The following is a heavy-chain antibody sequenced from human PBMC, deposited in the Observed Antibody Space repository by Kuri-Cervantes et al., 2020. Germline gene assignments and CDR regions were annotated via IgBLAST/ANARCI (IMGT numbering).Heavy chain of an antibody. J-gene: IGHJ4*02. CDR1: GYTFTSYG. CDR2: ISAYNGDT. V-gene: IGHV1-18*01. D-gene: IGHD3-22*01. Sequence: ASEKASCKASGYTFTSYGISWVRQAPGQGLEWIGWISAYNGDTNYAQKLQGRVTMTTDTYTSTAYMELSSLRSEDTAVYYCATNYYDSSGYSSRVFDYWGQGTLVTVSS. CDR3: ATNYYDSSGYSSRVFDY.